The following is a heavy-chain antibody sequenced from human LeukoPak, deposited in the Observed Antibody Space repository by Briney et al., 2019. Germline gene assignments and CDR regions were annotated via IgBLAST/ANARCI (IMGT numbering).Heavy chain of an antibody. J-gene: IGHJ4*02. D-gene: IGHD6-19*01. CDR1: GFTFSNYG. CDR3: AKWYSSGWYASFDY. V-gene: IGHV3-23*01. Sequence: GGSLRLSCAASGFTFSNYGMSWVRQAPGKGLEWVSAISGSGSSTCYADSVKGRFTISRDNSKNTLYLQMNSLRAEDTAVYYCAKWYSSGWYASFDYWGQGTLVTVSS. CDR2: ISGSGSST.